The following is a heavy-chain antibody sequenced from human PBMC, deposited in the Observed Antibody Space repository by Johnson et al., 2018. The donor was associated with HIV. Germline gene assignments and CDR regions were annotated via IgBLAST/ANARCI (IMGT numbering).Heavy chain of an antibody. Sequence: QVQLVESGGGVVQPGRSLRLSCAASGFTFSSYAMHWVRQAPGKGLEWVAVISYDGSNKYYADSVKGRFNISRDNSKNTLFLQMNGLRPEDTAVYYCARGKGFWAFDIWGQGTMVTVSS. CDR1: GFTFSSYA. J-gene: IGHJ3*02. CDR2: ISYDGSNK. V-gene: IGHV3-30-3*01. CDR3: ARGKGFWAFDI. D-gene: IGHD3-3*01.